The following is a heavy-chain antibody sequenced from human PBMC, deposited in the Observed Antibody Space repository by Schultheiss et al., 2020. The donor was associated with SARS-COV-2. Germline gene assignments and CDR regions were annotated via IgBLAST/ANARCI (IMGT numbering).Heavy chain of an antibody. Sequence: GGSLRLSCKGSGYSFTSYWIGWVRQMPGKGLEWMGIIYPGDSDTRYSPSFQGQVTISADKSISTAYLQWSSLKASDTAMYYCARDSQAVAGTGWFDPWGQGTLVTVSS. V-gene: IGHV5-51*01. CDR1: GYSFTSYW. D-gene: IGHD6-19*01. J-gene: IGHJ5*02. CDR2: IYPGDSDT. CDR3: ARDSQAVAGTGWFDP.